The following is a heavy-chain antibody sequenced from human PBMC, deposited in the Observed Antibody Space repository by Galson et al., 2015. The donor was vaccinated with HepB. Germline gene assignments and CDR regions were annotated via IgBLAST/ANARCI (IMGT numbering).Heavy chain of an antibody. Sequence: SLRLSCAASGFTFSSYGMHWVRQAPGKGLEWVAVIWYDGSNKYYADSVKGRFTISRDNSKNTLYLQMNSLRAEDTAVYYCARVVMITFGGVLPPDYWGQGTLVTVSS. D-gene: IGHD3-16*01. CDR2: IWYDGSNK. V-gene: IGHV3-33*01. CDR1: GFTFSSYG. J-gene: IGHJ4*02. CDR3: ARVVMITFGGVLPPDY.